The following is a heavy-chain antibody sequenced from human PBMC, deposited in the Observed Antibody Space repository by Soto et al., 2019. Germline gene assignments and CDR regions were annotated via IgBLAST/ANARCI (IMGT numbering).Heavy chain of an antibody. CDR2: ISGSGGTT. D-gene: IGHD3-16*01. CDR1: GFTFSSYA. J-gene: IGHJ3*02. CDR3: AKDVDLTGSWGAFDI. Sequence: GGSLRLSCAASGFTFSSYAMSWVRQAPGKGLEWVSAISGSGGTTYYADSVKGRFTISRDNSKNTLYLKMNSLRAEDTAVYYGAKDVDLTGSWGAFDIWGQGTMVTVSS. V-gene: IGHV3-23*01.